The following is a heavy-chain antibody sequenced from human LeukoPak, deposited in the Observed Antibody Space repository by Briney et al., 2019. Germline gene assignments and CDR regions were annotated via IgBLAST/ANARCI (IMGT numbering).Heavy chain of an antibody. Sequence: GGSLRLSCAASGFTFDDYAMHWVRQTPGKGLEWVSGISWNTGSIGYADSVKGRFTISRDNAKNSLYLQMNSLKAEDTALYYCANDLISMVRGVMVHWGQGTLVTVSS. CDR3: ANDLISMVRGVMVH. CDR2: ISWNTGSI. J-gene: IGHJ4*02. CDR1: GFTFDDYA. D-gene: IGHD3-10*01. V-gene: IGHV3-9*01.